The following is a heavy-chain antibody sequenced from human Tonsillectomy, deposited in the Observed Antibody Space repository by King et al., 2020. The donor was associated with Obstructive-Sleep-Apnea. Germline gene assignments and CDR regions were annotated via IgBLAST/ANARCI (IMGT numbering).Heavy chain of an antibody. CDR1: GYTFTSNG. J-gene: IGHJ4*02. CDR2: SSAYNGNT. CDR3: ARTGYYDSSAIDY. V-gene: IGHV1-18*04. D-gene: IGHD3-22*01. Sequence: LQLVQSGAEVKKPGASGKVSCKASGYTFTSNGISWVRQAPGQGLEWVGWSSAYNGNTNYAQKFQGRVTMTTDSSTSTAYMELRSLRSDDTAVYYCARTGYYDSSAIDYWGQGTLVTVSS.